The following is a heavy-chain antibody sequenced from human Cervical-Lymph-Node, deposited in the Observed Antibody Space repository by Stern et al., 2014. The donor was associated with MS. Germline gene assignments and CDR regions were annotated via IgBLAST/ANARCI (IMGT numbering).Heavy chain of an antibody. CDR1: GFTFSSYG. CDR2: IWYDGSNK. V-gene: IGHV3-33*01. Sequence: VPLVGSGGGVVQPGRSLRLSCAASGFTFSSYGMHWVRQAPGKGLEWVAVIWYDGSNKYYADSVKGRFTISRDNSKNTLYLQMNSLRAEDTAVYYCARDLDYEWGLDLDYWGQGTLVTVSS. CDR3: ARDLDYEWGLDLDY. D-gene: IGHD3-22*01. J-gene: IGHJ4*02.